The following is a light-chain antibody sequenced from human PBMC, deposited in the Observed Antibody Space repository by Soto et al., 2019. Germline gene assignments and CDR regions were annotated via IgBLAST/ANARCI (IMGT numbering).Light chain of an antibody. V-gene: IGKV3-15*01. Sequence: EVVLTQSPDTLSLPPGERATLSCRASQSISSYLAWYQQKPGQAPRLLIYDASSRATGIPARFSGSGSGTEFTLTISSLQSEDFAVYSCQHYNDRPLTFGGGTKVDIK. CDR2: DAS. J-gene: IGKJ4*01. CDR3: QHYNDRPLT. CDR1: QSISSY.